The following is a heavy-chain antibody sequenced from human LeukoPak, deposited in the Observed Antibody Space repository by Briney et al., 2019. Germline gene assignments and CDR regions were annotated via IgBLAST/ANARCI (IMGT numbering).Heavy chain of an antibody. Sequence: ASVRLSCKASGGTFSSYDINWVRQAPGQGLEWMGRIIPILGIANYAQKFQCRVTITSDKSTSTAYMELSSLRSEDTAVYYCARGAIDFWSGYLDYWGRGTLVTVSS. D-gene: IGHD3-3*01. CDR2: IIPILGIA. V-gene: IGHV1-69*04. CDR1: GGTFSSYD. J-gene: IGHJ4*02. CDR3: ARGAIDFWSGYLDY.